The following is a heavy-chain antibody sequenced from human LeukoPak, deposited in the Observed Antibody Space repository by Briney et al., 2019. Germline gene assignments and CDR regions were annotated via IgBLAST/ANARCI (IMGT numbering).Heavy chain of an antibody. CDR2: IYSDNT. V-gene: IGHV3-53*01. J-gene: IGHJ4*02. Sequence: GGSLRLSCTVSGFTVSSNSMSWVRQAPGKGLEWVSFIYSDNTHYSDSVKGRFTISRDNSKNTLYLQMNSLRAEDTAVYYCAKATSSQQWLVLGAFDYWGQGTLVTVSS. CDR1: GFTVSSNS. D-gene: IGHD6-19*01. CDR3: AKATSSQQWLVLGAFDY.